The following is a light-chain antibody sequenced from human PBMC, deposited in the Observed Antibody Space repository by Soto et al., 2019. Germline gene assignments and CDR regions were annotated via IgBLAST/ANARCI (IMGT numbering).Light chain of an antibody. CDR1: QSVSSNF. Sequence: EIVLTQSPGTLSLSPGERATLSCRASQSVSSNFLAWYQRKPGQAPRLLIYGASSRATGVPDRFRGSVSGTDFTLTITRLEPEDFAVYYCHQYGSSPTFGQGTKVEIK. CDR2: GAS. J-gene: IGKJ1*01. CDR3: HQYGSSPT. V-gene: IGKV3-20*01.